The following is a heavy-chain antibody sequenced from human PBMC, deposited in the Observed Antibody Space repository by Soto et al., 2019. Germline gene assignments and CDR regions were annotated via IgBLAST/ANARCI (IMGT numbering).Heavy chain of an antibody. V-gene: IGHV3-15*01. J-gene: IGHJ2*01. CDR3: VTDWSEL. Sequence: EVQLVESGGDLVKPGGSLRLSCAASGFTFSNAWMSWVRQAPGKGLEWVGRIKSNANGGTTDYAAPVKGRFTISRDDSKNTLDLQMNSLKSEDTAVYYCVTDWSELWGRGTLVIVSS. CDR2: IKSNANGGTT. CDR1: GFTFSNAW. D-gene: IGHD3-3*01.